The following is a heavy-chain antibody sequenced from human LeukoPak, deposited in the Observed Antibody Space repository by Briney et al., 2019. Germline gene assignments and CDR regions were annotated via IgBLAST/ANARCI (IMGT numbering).Heavy chain of an antibody. J-gene: IGHJ4*02. CDR3: ATDSSSWYFDY. V-gene: IGHV3-9*01. Sequence: PGGSLRLSCAASGFTFDDYAMHWVRQAPGKGLEWVSGISWNSGSIGYADSVKGRFTISRDNAKNSLYLQMNSLRAEDTAVYYCATDSSSWYFDYWGQGTLVTVSS. D-gene: IGHD6-13*01. CDR1: GFTFDDYA. CDR2: ISWNSGSI.